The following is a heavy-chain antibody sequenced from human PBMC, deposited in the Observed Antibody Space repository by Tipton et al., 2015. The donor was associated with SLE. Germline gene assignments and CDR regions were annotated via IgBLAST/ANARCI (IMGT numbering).Heavy chain of an antibody. CDR1: GGSISSGSHY. V-gene: IGHV4-61*02. CDR3: ARESVAVAGALDY. CDR2: IYTGGRT. D-gene: IGHD6-19*01. J-gene: IGHJ4*02. Sequence: GLVKPSETLSLTCIVSGGSISSGSHYWSWIRQPAGKGLEWIGHIYTGGRTTYNPSLKSRVTISEDTSRNQFSLNVTSVTAADTAVYYCARESVAVAGALDYWGQGTLVTVSS.